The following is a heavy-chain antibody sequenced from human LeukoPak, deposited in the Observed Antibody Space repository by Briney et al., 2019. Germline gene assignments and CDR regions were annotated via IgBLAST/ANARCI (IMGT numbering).Heavy chain of an antibody. CDR1: GCSTSSYY. D-gene: IGHD3-3*01. Sequence: SETLSLTCPVSGCSTSSYYWSWIRQPPGKGLDWIGYFFYCVITNYNPSLKSRVTISVDTSKNQFSMKLSSVTAADTAVYYCARVSTAGDFWSGYYRAAIDYWGQGTLVTVSS. J-gene: IGHJ4*02. V-gene: IGHV4-59*01. CDR2: FFYCVIT. CDR3: ARVSTAGDFWSGYYRAAIDY.